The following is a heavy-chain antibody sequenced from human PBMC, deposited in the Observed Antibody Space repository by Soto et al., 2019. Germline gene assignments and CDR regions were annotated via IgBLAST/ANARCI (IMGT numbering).Heavy chain of an antibody. CDR2: ISSSSSYI. J-gene: IGHJ4*02. D-gene: IGHD6-13*01. V-gene: IGHV3-21*01. CDR1: GFTFSSYS. Sequence: GGSLRLSCAASGFTFSSYSMNWVRQAPGKGLEWVSSISSSSSYIYYADSVKGRFTISRDNAKNSLYLQMNSLRAEDTAVYYCARDPQLYSSSPPGYFDYWGQGTLVTVSS. CDR3: ARDPQLYSSSPPGYFDY.